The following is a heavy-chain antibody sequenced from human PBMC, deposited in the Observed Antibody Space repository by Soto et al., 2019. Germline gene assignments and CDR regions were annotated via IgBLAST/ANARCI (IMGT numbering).Heavy chain of an antibody. V-gene: IGHV1-18*01. CDR1: GYTFTSYG. Sequence: ASVKVSCKASGYTFTSYGISWVRQAPGQGLEWMGWISAYNGNTNYAQKLQGRVTMTPDTSTGTAYMELRSLRSDDTAVYYCARVYDFWSGYPGGSCYFDYWGQGTLVTVSS. J-gene: IGHJ4*02. CDR3: ARVYDFWSGYPGGSCYFDY. CDR2: ISAYNGNT. D-gene: IGHD3-3*01.